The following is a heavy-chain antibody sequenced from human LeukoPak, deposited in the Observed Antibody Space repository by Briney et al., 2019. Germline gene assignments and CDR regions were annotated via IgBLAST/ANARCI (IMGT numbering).Heavy chain of an antibody. CDR2: IVVGSGNT. D-gene: IGHD3-3*01. Sequence: SVKVSCKASGFTFTSSAVQWVRQARGQRLEWIGWIVVGSGNTNYAQKFQERVTITRDMSTSTAYMELSGLRSEDTAVYYCAALGDYDFWSGPLDYWGQGTLVTVSS. CDR3: AALGDYDFWSGPLDY. V-gene: IGHV1-58*01. J-gene: IGHJ4*02. CDR1: GFTFTSSA.